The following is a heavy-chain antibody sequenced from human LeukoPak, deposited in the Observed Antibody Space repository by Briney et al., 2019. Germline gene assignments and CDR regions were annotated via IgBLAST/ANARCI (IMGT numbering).Heavy chain of an antibody. CDR2: IYDSGST. V-gene: IGHV4-59*11. CDR3: ARGRIGGPKAPFDY. J-gene: IGHJ4*02. CDR1: GGSLSNHY. D-gene: IGHD3-16*01. Sequence: PSETLSFTCTVSGGSLSNHYWSWIRQPPGKGLEWIGHIYDSGSTTYNPSLKSRVTMSVDTSKNQFSLNLSSVTAADTAVYYCARGRIGGPKAPFDYWGQGTLVTVSS.